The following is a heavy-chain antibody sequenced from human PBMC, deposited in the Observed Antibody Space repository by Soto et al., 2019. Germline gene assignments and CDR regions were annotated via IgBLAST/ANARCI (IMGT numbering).Heavy chain of an antibody. V-gene: IGHV4-59*08. CDR3: ARRYGDCFDF. Sequence: QVHLQESGPGLVNPSETLSLTCTFSGGSISSYYWSWIRQPPGKGLEWIGYIYYSGSTNYNPSLKSRVTISVDTSKNQFSLKLSSVTAADTAVYYCARRYGDCFDFWGQGTLVTVSS. J-gene: IGHJ4*02. CDR1: GGSISSYY. CDR2: IYYSGST. D-gene: IGHD4-17*01.